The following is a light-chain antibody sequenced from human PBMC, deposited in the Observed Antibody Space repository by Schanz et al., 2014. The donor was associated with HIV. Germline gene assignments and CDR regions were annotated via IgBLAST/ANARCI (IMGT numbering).Light chain of an antibody. CDR2: DTD. Sequence: QSVLTQPPSVSAAPGQRVTISCSGSNSNLGHNSVSWYQQLPGTAPKLLVFDTDKRPSGIPDRFSGSTSGTSATLVITGLQTGDEADYYCGTWDNSLRAGVFGGGTKLTVL. V-gene: IGLV1-51*01. J-gene: IGLJ2*01. CDR1: NSNLGHNS. CDR3: GTWDNSLRAGV.